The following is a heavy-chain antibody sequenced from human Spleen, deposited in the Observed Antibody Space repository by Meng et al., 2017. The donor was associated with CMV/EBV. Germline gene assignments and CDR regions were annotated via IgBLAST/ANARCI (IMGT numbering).Heavy chain of an antibody. V-gene: IGHV4-31*03. Sequence: SETLSLTCTVSGGSISSGGYYWSWIRQHPGKGLEWIGYIYYSGSTYYNPSLKSRATISVDTSKNQFSLKLSSVTAADTAVYYCARVARYCSSTSCYTFYYYYGMDVWGQGTTVTVSS. J-gene: IGHJ6*02. CDR3: ARVARYCSSTSCYTFYYYYGMDV. D-gene: IGHD2-2*02. CDR2: IYYSGST. CDR1: GGSISSGGYY.